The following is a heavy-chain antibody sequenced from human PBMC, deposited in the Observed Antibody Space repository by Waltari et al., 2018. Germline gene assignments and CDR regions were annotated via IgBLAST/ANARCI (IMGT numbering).Heavy chain of an antibody. J-gene: IGHJ4*02. V-gene: IGHV7-4-1*01. D-gene: IGHD1-26*01. Sequence: QVHLEQSGSELKRPGASVRISCLTSGYSLTDYAINWVRQAPGQGLQWLGWVNTQNGNPTYAQGLSRRFVFSVDTSVATAYLQIDSLTTSDSAVYFCSREALVGSNTIVDYWGRGTLVTV. CDR3: SREALVGSNTIVDY. CDR2: VNTQNGNP. CDR1: GYSLTDYA.